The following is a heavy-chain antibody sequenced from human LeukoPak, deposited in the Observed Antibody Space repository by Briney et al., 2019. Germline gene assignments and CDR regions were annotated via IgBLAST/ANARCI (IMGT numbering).Heavy chain of an antibody. CDR1: GFTFSNSA. J-gene: IGHJ4*01. V-gene: IGHV3-23*01. CDR2: LSGSGITT. Sequence: GGSLRLSCAASGFTFSNSAMIWVGQAPGKGLEGVVTLSGSGITTYYADPVKGRFTISRDNSKNPLYLQMHRLRAEDTAVYYCAKGIYSSGWSYFDYWGHGTLVTASS. CDR3: AKGIYSSGWSYFDY. D-gene: IGHD6-19*01.